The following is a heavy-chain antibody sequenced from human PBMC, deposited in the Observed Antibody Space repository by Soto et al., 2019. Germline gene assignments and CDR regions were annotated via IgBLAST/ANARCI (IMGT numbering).Heavy chain of an antibody. V-gene: IGHV1-18*04. J-gene: IGHJ6*02. CDR1: GYTFTSYG. Sequence: ASVKVSCKASGYTFTSYGISWVRQAPGQGLEWMGWISAYNGNTNYAQKLQGRVTMTTDTYTSTAYMELRSLRSDDTAMYYCARDFHCGGDCYSGYYYGMDVWGQGTTVTVSS. CDR2: ISAYNGNT. D-gene: IGHD2-21*02. CDR3: ARDFHCGGDCYSGYYYGMDV.